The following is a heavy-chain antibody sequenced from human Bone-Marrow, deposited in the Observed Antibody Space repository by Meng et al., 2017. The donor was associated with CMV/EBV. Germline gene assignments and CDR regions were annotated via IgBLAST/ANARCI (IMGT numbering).Heavy chain of an antibody. V-gene: IGHV4-39*07. CDR2: VYHSGST. CDR1: GGSISSSSYY. Sequence: GSLRLSCTVSGGSISSSSYYWGWIRQPPGKGLEWIGNVYHSGSTYYNPSLKSRVTISVDASKNQFSLKLSSVTAADTAVYYCARDWGGYCSSTSCYEVDPWGQGTLVTVSS. D-gene: IGHD2-2*01. J-gene: IGHJ5*02. CDR3: ARDWGGYCSSTSCYEVDP.